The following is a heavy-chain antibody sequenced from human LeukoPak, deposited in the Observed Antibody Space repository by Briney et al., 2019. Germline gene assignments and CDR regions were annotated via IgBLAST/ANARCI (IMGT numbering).Heavy chain of an antibody. CDR1: GGSISSYY. J-gene: IGHJ3*02. V-gene: IGHV4-59*01. Sequence: SETLSLTCTVSGGSISSYYWSWIRQPPGKGLEWIGYIYYSGSTNYNPSLKSRVTLSVDTPKNQFSLKLSSVTAADTAVYYCARAPLGSYCSGGRCYFGVAFDIWGQGTMVTVSS. D-gene: IGHD2-15*01. CDR2: IYYSGST. CDR3: ARAPLGSYCSGGRCYFGVAFDI.